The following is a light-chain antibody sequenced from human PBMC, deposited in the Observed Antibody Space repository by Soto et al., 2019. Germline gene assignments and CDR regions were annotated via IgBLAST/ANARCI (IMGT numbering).Light chain of an antibody. CDR3: SSYAGSNDRWV. J-gene: IGLJ3*02. Sequence: QSVLTQPPSASGSPGQSVTISCTGTSSDIGAYNYVSWYQQHPGKAPKLMIHEVSKRPSGVPDRFSGSKSGNTASLTVSGLQVEDEADYYCSSYAGSNDRWVFGGGTKVTVL. CDR1: SSDIGAYNY. CDR2: EVS. V-gene: IGLV2-8*01.